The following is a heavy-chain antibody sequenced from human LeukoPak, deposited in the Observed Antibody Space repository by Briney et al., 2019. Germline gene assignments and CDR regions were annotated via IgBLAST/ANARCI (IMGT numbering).Heavy chain of an antibody. V-gene: IGHV4-34*01. CDR2: ITHSGTT. CDR3: ARGRNYYSSGTYRIYFDY. D-gene: IGHD3-10*01. J-gene: IGHJ4*02. CDR1: GGSFSGYY. Sequence: SETLSLTCALDGGSFSGYYWSWIRQPPGKGLEWIGEITHSGTTNYNPSLKSRITISVDTSKDQFSLNLNSVTAADTAVYYCARGRNYYSSGTYRIYFDYWDQGTLVTVSS.